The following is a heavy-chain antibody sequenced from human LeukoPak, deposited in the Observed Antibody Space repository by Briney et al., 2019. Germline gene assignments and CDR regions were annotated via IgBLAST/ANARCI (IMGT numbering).Heavy chain of an antibody. V-gene: IGHV3-74*01. J-gene: IGHJ5*02. CDR2: INSDGSST. Sequence: GGSLRLSCAASGFTFSSYWMHWARQAPGKGLVWVSRINSDGSSTSYADSVKGRFTTSRDNAKNTLYLQMNSLRAEDTAVYYCARDPILGYCSSTSCSHNWFDPWGQGTLVTVSS. CDR3: ARDPILGYCSSTSCSHNWFDP. D-gene: IGHD2-2*01. CDR1: GFTFSSYW.